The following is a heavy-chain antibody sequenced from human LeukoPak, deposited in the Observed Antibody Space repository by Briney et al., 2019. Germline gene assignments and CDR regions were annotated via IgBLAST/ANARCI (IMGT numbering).Heavy chain of an antibody. CDR1: GYSFTSSW. J-gene: IGHJ4*02. V-gene: IGHV5-51*01. CDR2: IYPGDSDT. Sequence: GESLQISCKGSGYSFTSSWIVWVRQMPGKGLEWMGIIYPGDSDTRYRPSFQGQVTISADKSISTAYLQWSSLNTSDTAMYYCARYTDHYYFDYWGQGTLVTVSS. CDR3: ARYTDHYYFDY. D-gene: IGHD1-1*01.